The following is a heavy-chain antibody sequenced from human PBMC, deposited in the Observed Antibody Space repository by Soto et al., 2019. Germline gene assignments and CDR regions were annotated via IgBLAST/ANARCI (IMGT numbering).Heavy chain of an antibody. J-gene: IGHJ6*02. D-gene: IGHD7-27*01. Sequence: QVQLVQSGAEVKKPGASVKVSCKASGYTFTSYGFSWVRQAPGQGLEWMGWINGYTGNTHYAQKFQGRVTMTTDTXTSTAYMERWTLISDDTAVYYCARSWVTGKGGMDVWGQGTTVTVSS. V-gene: IGHV1-18*01. CDR1: GYTFTSYG. CDR2: INGYTGNT. CDR3: ARSWVTGKGGMDV.